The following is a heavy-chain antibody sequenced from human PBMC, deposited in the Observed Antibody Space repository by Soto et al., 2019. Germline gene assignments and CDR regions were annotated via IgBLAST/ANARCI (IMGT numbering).Heavy chain of an antibody. CDR3: ARPDYGSGSYPDY. Sequence: QVQLVESGGGVVQPGRSLRLSCAASGFTFSSYARQWVRQAPGKGLEWVAVISYDGSNKYYADSGKGRFTISRDNSKNTQYMQMNSMRAADTAGYYCARPDYGSGSYPDYWGQGTMVTVSS. J-gene: IGHJ4*02. CDR2: ISYDGSNK. V-gene: IGHV3-30-3*01. D-gene: IGHD3-10*01. CDR1: GFTFSSYA.